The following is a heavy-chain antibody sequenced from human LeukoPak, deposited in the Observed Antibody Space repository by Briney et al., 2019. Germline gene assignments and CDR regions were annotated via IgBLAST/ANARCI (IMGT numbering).Heavy chain of an antibody. D-gene: IGHD1-26*01. CDR3: ARSGGNYYAASC. CDR1: AYSFTNYG. V-gene: IGHV1-2*02. Sequence: ASVKVSCKTSAYSFTNYGITWVRQAPGQGLEWMGWINPNSGGTNYAQKFQGRVTMTRDTSISTAYMELSRLRSDDTAVYYCARSGGNYYAASCWGQGTLVTVSS. J-gene: IGHJ4*02. CDR2: INPNSGGT.